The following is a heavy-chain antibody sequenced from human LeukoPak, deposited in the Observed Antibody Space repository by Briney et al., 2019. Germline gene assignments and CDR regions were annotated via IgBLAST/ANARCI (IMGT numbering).Heavy chain of an antibody. CDR2: IYYSGST. D-gene: IGHD3-3*01. CDR3: ARIKGETIFGVVPWYYYYYMDV. V-gene: IGHV4-59*01. CDR1: GGSISSYY. J-gene: IGHJ6*03. Sequence: SETLSLTCTVSGGSISSYYGSWIRQPPGKGLEWIGYIYYSGSTNYNPSLKSRVTISVDTSKNQFSLKLSSVTAADTAVYYCARIKGETIFGVVPWYYYYYMDVWGKGTTVTVSS.